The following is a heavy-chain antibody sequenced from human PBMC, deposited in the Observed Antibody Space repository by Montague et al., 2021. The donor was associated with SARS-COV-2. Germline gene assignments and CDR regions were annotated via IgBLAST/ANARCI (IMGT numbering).Heavy chain of an antibody. V-gene: IGHV4-59*08. Sequence: ETLSLTCTVSGGSITNDDWSWIRQPPGKGLEWIVNIFKNGDIDYNPSLRSRVIISVDTSKSQFSLKVASVTAADTAAYYCARYYERSLDVWGQGTTVTVSS. CDR3: ARYYERSLDV. J-gene: IGHJ6*02. CDR1: GGSITNDD. CDR2: IFKNGDI. D-gene: IGHD3-16*01.